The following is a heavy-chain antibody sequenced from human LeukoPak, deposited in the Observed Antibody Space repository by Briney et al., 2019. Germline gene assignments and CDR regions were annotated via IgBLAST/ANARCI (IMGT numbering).Heavy chain of an antibody. D-gene: IGHD3-10*01. CDR3: ARESGFYGSGSRY. V-gene: IGHV1-8*01. CDR1: GYSFTSHY. Sequence: GASVKVSCKASGYSFTSHYMHWVRQTTGQGLEWMGWMNPNSGNTGYAQKFQGRVTMTRNPSISTAYMELSSLNSADTAVYYCARESGFYGSGSRYWGQGTLVTVSS. J-gene: IGHJ4*02. CDR2: MNPNSGNT.